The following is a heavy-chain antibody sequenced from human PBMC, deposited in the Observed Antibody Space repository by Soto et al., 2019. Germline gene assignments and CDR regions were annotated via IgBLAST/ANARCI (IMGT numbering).Heavy chain of an antibody. CDR3: ARDGYGDPYYYYGMDV. CDR2: ISNSGTTI. V-gene: IGHV3-48*03. CDR1: GFTFSFYE. D-gene: IGHD4-17*01. Sequence: DVQLVESGGGLVQPGGTLRLSCAASGFTFSFYEMSWVRQAPGKGLECISYISNSGTTIYYADSVKGRFTISRDNAKNSLYLPMNSLRADDTALYYCARDGYGDPYYYYGMDVWGQGTTVTVSS. J-gene: IGHJ6*02.